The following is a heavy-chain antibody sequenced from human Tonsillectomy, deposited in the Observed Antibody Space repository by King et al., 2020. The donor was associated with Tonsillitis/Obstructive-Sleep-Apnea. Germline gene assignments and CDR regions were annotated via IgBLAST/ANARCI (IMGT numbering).Heavy chain of an antibody. CDR2: INTNTGNP. V-gene: IGHV7-4-1*02. CDR3: ARGLGNMEYQLSYYYYYIAV. Sequence: VQLVESGSELKKPGASVKVSCKASGYTFTSYAMNWVRQAPGQGLEWMGWINTNTGNPTYAQGFTGRFVFSLDTSVSTAYLQISSLKAEDTAVYYCARGLGNMEYQLSYYYYYIAVWGKGATVTVSS. D-gene: IGHD2-2*01. J-gene: IGHJ6*03. CDR1: GYTFTSYA.